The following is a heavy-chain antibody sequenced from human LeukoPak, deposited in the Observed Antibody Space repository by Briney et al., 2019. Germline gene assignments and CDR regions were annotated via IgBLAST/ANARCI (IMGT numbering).Heavy chain of an antibody. V-gene: IGHV4-34*12. D-gene: IGHD3-16*01. J-gene: IGHJ4*02. CDR1: GGSFSGYY. CDR3: ARHYGP. Sequence: SETLFLTCAVYGGSFSGYYWSWIRQPPGKGLEWIGEIIHSGSTNYNPSLKSRVTMTVDTSKNQLSLKLSLVTAADTAVYYCARHYGPWGQGTLVTVSS. CDR2: IIHSGST.